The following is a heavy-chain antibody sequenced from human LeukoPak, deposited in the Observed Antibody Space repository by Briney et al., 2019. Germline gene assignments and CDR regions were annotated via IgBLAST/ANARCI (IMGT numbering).Heavy chain of an antibody. CDR1: DGSISSYY. D-gene: IGHD3-10*01. CDR3: ARVRGRGYNWFDP. Sequence: SETLSLTCTVSDGSISSYYWSWIRQPAGKGLEGIGRIYSSGSTNYNPSLKSRVTMSVDTSKNQFSLKLNSVTAADTAVYYCARVRGRGYNWFDPWGQGTLVTVSS. V-gene: IGHV4-4*07. CDR2: IYSSGST. J-gene: IGHJ5*02.